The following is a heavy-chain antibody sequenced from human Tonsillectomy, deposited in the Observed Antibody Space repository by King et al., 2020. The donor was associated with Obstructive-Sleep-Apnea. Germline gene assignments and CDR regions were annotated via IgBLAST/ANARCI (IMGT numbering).Heavy chain of an antibody. D-gene: IGHD3-16*02. CDR1: GFSLSNARMG. V-gene: IGHV2-26*01. CDR2: IFSNDEK. CDR3: ARISYVWGSYRSIDY. J-gene: IGHJ4*02. Sequence: TLKESGPVLVKPPETLTLTCTVSGFSLSNARMGVSWIRQPPGKALEWLAHIFSNDEKSYSTSLKSRLTISKDTSKSQVVLTMTNMDPVDTATYYCARISYVWGSYRSIDYWGQGTLVTVSS.